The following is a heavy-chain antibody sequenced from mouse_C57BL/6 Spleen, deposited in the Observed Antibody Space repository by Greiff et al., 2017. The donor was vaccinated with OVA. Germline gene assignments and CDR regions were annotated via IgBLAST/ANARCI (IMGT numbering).Heavy chain of an antibody. V-gene: IGHV1-54*01. CDR2: INPGSGGT. CDR1: GYAFTNYL. D-gene: IGHD1-1*01. Sequence: QVQLQQSGAELVRPGTSVKVSCTASGYAFTNYLIEWVKQRPGQGLEWIGVINPGSGGTNYNEKFKGKATLTADKSSSTAYLQLNSLTSEDSAVYFCARSAYGSSYAMDYWGQGTSVTVSS. CDR3: ARSAYGSSYAMDY. J-gene: IGHJ4*01.